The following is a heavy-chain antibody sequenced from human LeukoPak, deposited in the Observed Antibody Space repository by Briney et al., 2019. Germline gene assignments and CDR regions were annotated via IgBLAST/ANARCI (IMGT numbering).Heavy chain of an antibody. CDR3: ARSHLRYFYYGMDV. CDR2: ISYDGSKR. V-gene: IGHV3-30-3*01. J-gene: IGHJ6*02. Sequence: PGGSPRLSCAASGFTLSDYAMHWVRQAPDKGLEWVTVISYDGSKRYYADSVQGRFTISRDESKNTLYLHMNSLRAEDTAVYYCARSHLRYFYYGMDVWGQGTTVTVSS. CDR1: GFTLSDYA.